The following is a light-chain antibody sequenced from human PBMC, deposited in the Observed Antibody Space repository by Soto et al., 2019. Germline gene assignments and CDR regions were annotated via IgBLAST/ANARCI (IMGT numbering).Light chain of an antibody. CDR3: QQYGSSPIT. CDR2: GAS. J-gene: IGKJ5*01. CDR1: QSVSSSY. V-gene: IGKV3-20*01. Sequence: EIVLTQSPGPLSLSPGERATLSCRASQSVSSSYLAWYQQKPGQAPRLVLYGASSRAIGIPDRFSGSGSGTDFTLTISRLEPEDFALYYCQQYGSSPITFGQGTRLEIK.